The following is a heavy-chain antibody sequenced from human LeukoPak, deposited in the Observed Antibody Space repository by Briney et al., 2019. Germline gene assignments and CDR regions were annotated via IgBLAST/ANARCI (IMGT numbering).Heavy chain of an antibody. Sequence: PSETLSLTCTVSGGPISSGDYYWSWIRQPPGKGLEWIGYIYYSGSTYYNPSLKSRVTISVDTSKNQFSLKLSSVTAADTAVYYCAREYYDILTGYYYGNWFDPWGQGTLVTVSS. J-gene: IGHJ5*02. CDR2: IYYSGST. V-gene: IGHV4-30-4*01. CDR1: GGPISSGDYY. D-gene: IGHD3-9*01. CDR3: AREYYDILTGYYYGNWFDP.